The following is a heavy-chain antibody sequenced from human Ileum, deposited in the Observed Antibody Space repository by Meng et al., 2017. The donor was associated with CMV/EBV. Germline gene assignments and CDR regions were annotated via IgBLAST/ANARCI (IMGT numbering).Heavy chain of an antibody. CDR1: GYTFTSYY. V-gene: IGHV1-46*01. Sequence: SCKASGYTFTSYYMHWVRQAPGQGLEWMGIINPSGGSTSYAQKFQGRVTMTRDTSTSTVYMERSSLRSEDTAVYYCATAFLEVSAGYWGQGTLVTVSS. J-gene: IGHJ4*02. CDR2: INPSGGST. CDR3: ATAFLEVSAGY. D-gene: IGHD3-3*01.